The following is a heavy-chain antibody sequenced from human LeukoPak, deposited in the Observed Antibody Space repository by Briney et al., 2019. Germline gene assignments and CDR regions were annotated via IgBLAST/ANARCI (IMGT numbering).Heavy chain of an antibody. V-gene: IGHV1-2*02. CDR3: ARDGVAAIPYYYYYMDV. CDR2: INPNSGGT. CDR1: GYTFTGYY. J-gene: IGHJ6*03. D-gene: IGHD6-13*01. Sequence: ASVKVSCKASGYTFTGYYMHWVRQAPGQGLEWMGWINPNSGGTNYAQKFQGRVTMTRDTSISTAYMELSRLRSDDTAVYYCARDGVAAIPYYYYYMDVWGKGTTVTVSS.